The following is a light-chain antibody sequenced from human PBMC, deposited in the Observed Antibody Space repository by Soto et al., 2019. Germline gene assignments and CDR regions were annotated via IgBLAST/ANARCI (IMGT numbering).Light chain of an antibody. CDR3: QHYNSYSER. V-gene: IGKV1-5*03. Sequence: EIQMTQSPSTLSGSVGDRVTITCRASQTISSWLAWYQQKPGKAPKLLIYKASTLKSGVPSRFSVSESGTEFSLTISSLQPDDFATYYCQHYNSYSERFGQRT. CDR1: QTISSW. CDR2: KAS. J-gene: IGKJ1*01.